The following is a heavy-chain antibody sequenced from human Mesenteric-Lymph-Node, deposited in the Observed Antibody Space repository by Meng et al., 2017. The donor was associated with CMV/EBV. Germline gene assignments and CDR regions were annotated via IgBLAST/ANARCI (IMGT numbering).Heavy chain of an antibody. CDR2: FFHSEST. Sequence: GSLRLSCTVSGSSISSGYYWGWIRQPPGKGLEWIGTFFHSESTYYNPSLKSRVNISVDTSKNQFSLKLSSVTAADTAVYYCASPLNSIAARPGYYYGMDVWGQGTTVTVSS. V-gene: IGHV4-38-2*02. CDR1: GSSISSGYY. J-gene: IGHJ6*02. CDR3: ASPLNSIAARPGYYYGMDV. D-gene: IGHD6-6*01.